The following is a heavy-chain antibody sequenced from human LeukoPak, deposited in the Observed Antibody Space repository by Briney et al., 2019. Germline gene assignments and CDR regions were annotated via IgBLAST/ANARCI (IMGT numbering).Heavy chain of an antibody. CDR2: INSDATST. CDR3: VRGSPGYSSSWHAY. V-gene: IGHV3-74*01. J-gene: IGHJ4*02. CDR1: GFMLSSTW. Sequence: GGFLRLSCAASGFMLSSTWMHWVRQAPGKGLVWVSRINSDATSTSYADSVRGRFTISRDDARNTMYLQMNSLRAEDTAMYYCVRGSPGYSSSWHAYWGQGTLVTVSS. D-gene: IGHD6-13*01.